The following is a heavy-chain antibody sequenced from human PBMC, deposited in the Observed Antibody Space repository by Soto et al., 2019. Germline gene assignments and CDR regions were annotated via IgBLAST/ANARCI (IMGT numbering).Heavy chain of an antibody. Sequence: EVQLLESGGGLVQPGGSLRLSCTASGFTFSDHALTWGRQAPGQGLEWVSGIRGGGSGAYYADSVKGRFTVSRANSKNTLFLQMDSLRAEDTAVYYCAIDLWWYTHWGQGTLVTVSS. CDR1: GFTFSDHA. D-gene: IGHD2-15*01. V-gene: IGHV3-23*01. J-gene: IGHJ4*02. CDR2: IRGGGSGA. CDR3: AIDLWWYTH.